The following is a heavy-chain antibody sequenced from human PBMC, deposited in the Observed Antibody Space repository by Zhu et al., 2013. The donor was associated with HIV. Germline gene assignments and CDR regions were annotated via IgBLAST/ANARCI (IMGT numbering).Heavy chain of an antibody. J-gene: IGHJ6*02. CDR1: GYTFTSYY. Sequence: QVQLVQSGAEVKKPGASVKVSCKASGYTFTSYYMHWVRQAPGQGLEWMGIINPSGGSTSYAQKFQGRVTMTRDTSTSTVYMELSSLRSEDTAVYYCARDRVQAVGATRRYYYYYYGMDVWGQGTTGHRLL. V-gene: IGHV1-46*01. CDR3: ARDRVQAVGATRRYYYYYYGMDV. D-gene: IGHD1-26*01. CDR2: INPSGGST.